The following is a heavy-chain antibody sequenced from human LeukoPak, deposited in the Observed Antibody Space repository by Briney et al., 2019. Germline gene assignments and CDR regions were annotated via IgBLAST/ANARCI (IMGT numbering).Heavy chain of an antibody. CDR3: ATNGYVSSGSAFDY. V-gene: IGHV1-69*13. J-gene: IGHJ4*02. D-gene: IGHD3-22*01. Sequence: ASVKVSCKASGGTFSSYAISWVRQAPGQGLEWMGGIIPIFGTANYAQKFQGRVTITADESTSTAYMELSSLRSEDTAVYYCATNGYVSSGSAFDYWGQGTLVTVSS. CDR1: GGTFSSYA. CDR2: IIPIFGTA.